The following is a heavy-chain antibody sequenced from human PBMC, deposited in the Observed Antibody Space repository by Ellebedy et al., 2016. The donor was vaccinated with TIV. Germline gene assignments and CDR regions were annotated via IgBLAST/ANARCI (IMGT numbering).Heavy chain of an antibody. Sequence: PGGSLRLSCTASGFTFKNFSLNWVRQAPGKGLEWVSSISGNGLHIKYTDLVQGRFTISRDSAKNSVSLQMDSLRAEDTAVYYCATDRGERGLLSFFDSWGQGTPVTVST. D-gene: IGHD2-21*02. CDR3: ATDRGERGLLSFFDS. J-gene: IGHJ4*02. V-gene: IGHV3-21*06. CDR2: ISGNGLHI. CDR1: GFTFKNFS.